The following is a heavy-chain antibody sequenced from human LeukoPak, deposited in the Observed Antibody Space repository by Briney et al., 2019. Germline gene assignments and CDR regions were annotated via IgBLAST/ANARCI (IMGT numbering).Heavy chain of an antibody. CDR3: ARVERSDSSGYSLDY. J-gene: IGHJ4*02. D-gene: IGHD3-22*01. CDR2: IDHSGST. V-gene: IGHV4-34*01. CDR1: GGSFSGYY. Sequence: SETLSLTCAVYGGSFSGYYWSWIRQPPGKGLEWIGEIDHSGSTNYNPSLKSRVTISVDTSKNQFSLKLSSVTAADTAVYYCARVERSDSSGYSLDYWGQGTLVTVSS.